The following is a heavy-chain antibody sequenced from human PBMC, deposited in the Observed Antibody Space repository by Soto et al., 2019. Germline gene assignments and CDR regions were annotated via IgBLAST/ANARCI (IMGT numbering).Heavy chain of an antibody. CDR1: GGSFSGYY. Sequence: QVQLQQWGAGLLKPSETLSLTCAVYGGSFSGYYWTWIRQPPGTGLEWIGEINHSGSTNYNPSLKIRVTISVHTSKNQFSLKLTSETAADTAVYYCARDKITGLFDYWGQGTLVTVSS. CDR2: INHSGST. J-gene: IGHJ4*02. V-gene: IGHV4-34*01. CDR3: ARDKITGLFDY. D-gene: IGHD2-8*02.